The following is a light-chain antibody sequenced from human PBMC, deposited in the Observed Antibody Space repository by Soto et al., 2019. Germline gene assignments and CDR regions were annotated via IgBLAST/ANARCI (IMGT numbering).Light chain of an antibody. CDR1: NNDIGGYNF. CDR2: EVI. Sequence: QSVLTQPASVSGSPGQSITISCTGTNNDIGGYNFVSWYQQHPGKAPKLLIYEVINRPSGVSNRFSGSKSGNTASLSISGLQAEDEADYYCNSYTSSATRVFGVGTKVTVL. J-gene: IGLJ3*02. CDR3: NSYTSSATRV. V-gene: IGLV2-14*01.